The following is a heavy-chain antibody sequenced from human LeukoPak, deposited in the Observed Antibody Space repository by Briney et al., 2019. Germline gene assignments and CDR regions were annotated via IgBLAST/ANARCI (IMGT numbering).Heavy chain of an antibody. Sequence: GGSLRLSCAASGFTFSNYWMHWVRQAPGKGLVWVSRINTDGSSTSYVDSVKGRFTISRDNSKNTLFLQMNSLRAEDTAVYYCAKSLYRSGWSVDYWGQGTLVTVSS. J-gene: IGHJ4*02. V-gene: IGHV3-74*01. CDR3: AKSLYRSGWSVDY. CDR1: GFTFSNYW. CDR2: INTDGSST. D-gene: IGHD6-19*01.